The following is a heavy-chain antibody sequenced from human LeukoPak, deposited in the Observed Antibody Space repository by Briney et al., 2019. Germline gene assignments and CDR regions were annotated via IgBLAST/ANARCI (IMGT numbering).Heavy chain of an antibody. V-gene: IGHV4-39*07. D-gene: IGHD3-10*01. CDR1: GASTSSTSDD. Sequence: SETLSLTCSVSGASTSSTSDDWGWIRQPPGKGLEWIGSINHRGRTNYNPSLKSRVSISVDTSKNQFSLRLTSVTAADTAVYYCAGEGLLWFGKLSWGQGTLVTVSS. CDR2: INHRGRT. J-gene: IGHJ5*02. CDR3: AGEGLLWFGKLS.